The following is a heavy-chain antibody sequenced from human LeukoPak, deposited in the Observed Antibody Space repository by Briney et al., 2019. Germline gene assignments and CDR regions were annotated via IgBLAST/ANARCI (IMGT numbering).Heavy chain of an antibody. CDR2: INPNSGGT. J-gene: IGHJ4*02. V-gene: IGHV1-2*02. Sequence: ASVKVSCKASGYTFTGYYLHWVRQAPGQGLEWMGWINPNSGGTNYAQRFQGRVTMTRDTSISTAYMELSSLRSEDTAVYYCARVGKWLRLGFDYWGQGTLVTVSS. CDR1: GYTFTGYY. D-gene: IGHD5-12*01. CDR3: ARVGKWLRLGFDY.